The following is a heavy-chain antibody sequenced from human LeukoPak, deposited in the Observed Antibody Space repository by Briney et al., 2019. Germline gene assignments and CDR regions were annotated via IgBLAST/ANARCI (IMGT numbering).Heavy chain of an antibody. Sequence: TGGSLRLSCAASGFSFSHYAMSWVRQAPGQGPEWVSAISGSGTYTYYADSVKGRLTISRDNSKNSVYLQMDGLRAEDSALYYCAKEAGITTFPGYVDYWGQGTLVTVSS. J-gene: IGHJ4*02. CDR2: ISGSGTYT. D-gene: IGHD1-26*01. CDR1: GFSFSHYA. V-gene: IGHV3-23*01. CDR3: AKEAGITTFPGYVDY.